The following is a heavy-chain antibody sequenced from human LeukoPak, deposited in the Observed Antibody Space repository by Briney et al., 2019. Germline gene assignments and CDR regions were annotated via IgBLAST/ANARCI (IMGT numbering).Heavy chain of an antibody. CDR3: ASIGSGSYCDYYYYGMDV. Sequence: SETLSLTCTVSGGSISSYYWSWIRQPPGKGLEWIGYIYYSGSTNYNPSLKSRVTISVDTSKNQFSLKLSSVTAADTAVYYCASIGSGSYCDYYYYGMDVWGQGTTVTVSS. V-gene: IGHV4-59*01. CDR1: GGSISSYY. D-gene: IGHD1-26*01. CDR2: IYYSGST. J-gene: IGHJ6*02.